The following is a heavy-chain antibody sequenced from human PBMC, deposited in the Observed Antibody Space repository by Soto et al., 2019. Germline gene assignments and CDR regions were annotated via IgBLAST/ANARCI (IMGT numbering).Heavy chain of an antibody. CDR1: GFSYSSYG. Sequence: SRAASGFSYSSYGMHWVRQAPGKGLDWVAVIWYDGSNKYYAESVKGRFTISRDNSKNTLYVQMNSLTVEDTAVYYCARAQYTGSYFDACDVWGQGTMVTVSS. CDR3: ARAQYTGSYFDACDV. CDR2: IWYDGSNK. D-gene: IGHD1-26*01. J-gene: IGHJ3*01. V-gene: IGHV3-33*08.